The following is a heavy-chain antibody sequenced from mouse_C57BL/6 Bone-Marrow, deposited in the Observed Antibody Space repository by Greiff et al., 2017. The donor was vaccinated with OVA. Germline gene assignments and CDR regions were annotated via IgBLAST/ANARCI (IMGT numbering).Heavy chain of an antibody. J-gene: IGHJ1*03. CDR2: INPNNGGT. CDR3: ARREEDYYGSSPSYWYFDV. V-gene: IGHV1-26*01. Sequence: VQLQQSGPELVKPGASVKISCKASGYTFTDYYMNWVKQSHGKSLEWIGDINPNNGGTSYNQKFKGKATLTVDKSSSTAYMELRSLTSEDSAVYYCARREEDYYGSSPSYWYFDVWGTGTTVTVSS. D-gene: IGHD1-1*01. CDR1: GYTFTDYY.